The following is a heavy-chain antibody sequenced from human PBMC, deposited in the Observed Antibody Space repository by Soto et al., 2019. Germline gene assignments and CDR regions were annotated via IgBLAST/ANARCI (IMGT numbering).Heavy chain of an antibody. CDR1: GGSFSGYY. Sequence: SETLSLTCAVYGGSFSGYYWSWIRQPPGKGLEWIGEINHSGSTNYNPSLKSRVTISVDTSKNQFSLKLSSVTAADTAVYYCARVLRRGWYFTGRSFDYWGQGTLVTV. V-gene: IGHV4-34*01. CDR2: INHSGST. CDR3: ARVLRRGWYFTGRSFDY. D-gene: IGHD6-19*01. J-gene: IGHJ4*02.